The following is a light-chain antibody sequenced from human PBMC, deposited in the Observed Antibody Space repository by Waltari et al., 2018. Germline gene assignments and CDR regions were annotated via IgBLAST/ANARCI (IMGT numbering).Light chain of an antibody. CDR2: DVT. CDR1: SGDVGGYNY. V-gene: IGLV2-14*03. CDR3: SSYTSSNTQYV. J-gene: IGLJ1*01. Sequence: QSVLTQPASVSGSPGQSITISCTGTSGDVGGYNYGSWYQQHPGKAPKLIIYDVTVRPSGISNRFSGSKSGNTASLTISGLQAEDEADFYCSSYTSSNTQYVFGTGTKVTVL.